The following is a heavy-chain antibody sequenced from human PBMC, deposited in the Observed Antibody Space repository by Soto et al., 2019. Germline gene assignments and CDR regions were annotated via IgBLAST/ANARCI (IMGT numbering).Heavy chain of an antibody. CDR2: INPNSGGT. V-gene: IGHV1-2*04. CDR1: GYTFTGYY. Sequence: ASVKVSCKASGYTFTGYYMHWVRQAPGQGLEWMGWINPNSGGTNYAQKFQGWVTMTRDTSISTAYMELSRLRSDDTAVYYCARCQSGYDLVGYYGMDVWGQGNTVTVSS. J-gene: IGHJ6*02. CDR3: ARCQSGYDLVGYYGMDV. D-gene: IGHD5-12*01.